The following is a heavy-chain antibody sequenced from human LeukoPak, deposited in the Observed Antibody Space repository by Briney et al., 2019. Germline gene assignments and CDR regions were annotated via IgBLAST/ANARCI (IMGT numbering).Heavy chain of an antibody. D-gene: IGHD1-26*01. CDR3: AKGSGSYPGKGLDY. CDR1: GFTFSSYW. Sequence: GGSLRLSCAASGFTFSSYWMSWVRQAPGKGLEWVANIKQDGSEKYYVDSVKGRFTISRDNAKNSLYLQMNSLRAEDTAVYYCAKGSGSYPGKGLDYWGQGTLVTVSP. CDR2: IKQDGSEK. V-gene: IGHV3-7*01. J-gene: IGHJ4*02.